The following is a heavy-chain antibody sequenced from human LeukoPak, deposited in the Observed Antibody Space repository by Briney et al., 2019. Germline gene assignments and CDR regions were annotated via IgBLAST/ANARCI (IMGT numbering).Heavy chain of an antibody. J-gene: IGHJ4*02. Sequence: SETLSLTCTVSGGSISSYYWSWIRQPPGKGLEWIGYIYYSGSTNYNPSLKSRVAISVDTSKNQFSLKLSSVTAADTAVYYCARADGDYVFDYWGQGTLVTVSS. CDR2: IYYSGST. D-gene: IGHD4-17*01. V-gene: IGHV4-59*01. CDR1: GGSISSYY. CDR3: ARADGDYVFDY.